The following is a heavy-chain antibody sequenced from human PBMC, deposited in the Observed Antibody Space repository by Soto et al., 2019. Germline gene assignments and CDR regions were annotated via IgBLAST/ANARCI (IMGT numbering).Heavy chain of an antibody. Sequence: PGESLKISCKGSGYSFTSYWIGWVRQMPGKGLEWMGIIYPGDSDTRYSPSFQGQVTISADKSISTAYLQWSSLKASDTAMYYCARLSVLVPAAIRAPDAFDIWAQGKMVTVSS. D-gene: IGHD2-2*01. CDR1: GYSFTSYW. J-gene: IGHJ3*02. CDR2: IYPGDSDT. CDR3: ARLSVLVPAAIRAPDAFDI. V-gene: IGHV5-51*01.